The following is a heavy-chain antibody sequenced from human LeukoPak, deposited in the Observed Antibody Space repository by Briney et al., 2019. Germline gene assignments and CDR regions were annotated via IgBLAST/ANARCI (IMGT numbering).Heavy chain of an antibody. CDR1: GYTLTELS. Sequence: ASVKVSCKVSGYTLTELSMHWVRQVPGKGLEWMGGFDPEDGETIYAQKFQGRVTMTEDTSTDTAYMELSSLRSEDTAVYYCATDRGTVTTFGYWGQGTLVTVSS. J-gene: IGHJ4*02. D-gene: IGHD4-17*01. V-gene: IGHV1-24*01. CDR3: ATDRGTVTTFGY. CDR2: FDPEDGET.